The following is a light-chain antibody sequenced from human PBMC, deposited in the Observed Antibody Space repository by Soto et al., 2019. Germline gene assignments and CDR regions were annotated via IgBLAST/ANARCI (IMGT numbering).Light chain of an antibody. V-gene: IGKV1-9*01. CDR2: SAS. CDR1: QGMSTY. Sequence: DIQLTQSPSFLSASVGDTVTITCRASQGMSTYLAWYQQKPGKVPKLLIRSASTLQSGVPPRFSGGGSGTEFTLTISTLQPDDSGIYYCQQLNGYQLAFGGEINVEI. J-gene: IGKJ4*01. CDR3: QQLNGYQLA.